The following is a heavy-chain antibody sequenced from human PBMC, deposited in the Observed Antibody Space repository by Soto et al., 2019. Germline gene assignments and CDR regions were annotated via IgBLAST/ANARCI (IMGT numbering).Heavy chain of an antibody. D-gene: IGHD6-6*01. Sequence: SVKVSCKASGGTFSSYAISWVRQAPGQGLEWMGGIIPIFGTANYAQKFQGRVTITADESTSTAYMELSSLRSEDTAVYYCARADVEYSSSGQGWFDPWGQGTLVTVSS. V-gene: IGHV1-69*13. CDR1: GGTFSSYA. J-gene: IGHJ5*02. CDR2: IIPIFGTA. CDR3: ARADVEYSSSGQGWFDP.